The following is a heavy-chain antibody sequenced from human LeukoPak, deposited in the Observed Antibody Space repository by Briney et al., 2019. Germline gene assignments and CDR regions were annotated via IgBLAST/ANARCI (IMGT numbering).Heavy chain of an antibody. CDR3: ASGPYDSSGYYYG. CDR2: ISGSNSTI. Sequence: GGSLRLSCAASGFTFSSYGMHWVRQAPGKGLEWVSYISGSNSTIYYADSVKGRFTISRDNAKNSLYLQMNSLRAEDTAVYYCASGPYDSSGYYYGWGQGTLVTVSS. CDR1: GFTFSSYG. J-gene: IGHJ4*02. V-gene: IGHV3-48*04. D-gene: IGHD3-22*01.